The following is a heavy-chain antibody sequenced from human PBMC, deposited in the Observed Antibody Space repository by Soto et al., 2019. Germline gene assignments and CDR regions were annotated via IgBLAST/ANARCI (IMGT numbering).Heavy chain of an antibody. D-gene: IGHD5-18*01. CDR2: IYYSGST. CDR1: GGSISRSSYY. V-gene: IGHV4-39*01. J-gene: IGHJ6*02. Sequence: QLQLQESGPGLVKPSETLSLTCTVSGGSISRSSYYWGWIRQPPGKGLEEIGSIYYSGSTYYNPSLQSRVTLSVDTSKNQYSLKLSSVTAADTAVYYCATGEGGYRYGYYNYGMDVWGQGTTVSVSS. CDR3: ATGEGGYRYGYYNYGMDV.